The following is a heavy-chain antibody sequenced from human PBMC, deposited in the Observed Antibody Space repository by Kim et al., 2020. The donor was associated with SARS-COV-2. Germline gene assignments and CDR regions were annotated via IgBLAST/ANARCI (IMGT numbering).Heavy chain of an antibody. V-gene: IGHV4-34*01. CDR3: VRDRQPYY. Sequence: SETLSLTCAVYGGSLSGYYWSWIRQSPEKGLEWIGEIGPSGGTNYNPSLRSRLIISRDTSKNQFSLRLRSVTAADTAVYYCVRDRQPYYWGQGVLVTVSS. J-gene: IGHJ4*02. CDR1: GGSLSGYY. CDR2: IGPSGGT.